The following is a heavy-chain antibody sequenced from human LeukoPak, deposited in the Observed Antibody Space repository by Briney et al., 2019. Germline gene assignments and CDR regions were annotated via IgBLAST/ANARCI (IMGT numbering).Heavy chain of an antibody. CDR1: GYSFINYW. CDR2: IYPGDSDT. V-gene: IGHV5-51*01. J-gene: IGHJ4*02. D-gene: IGHD3-22*01. CDR3: ARRNYYDSSGYYDY. Sequence: GESLKISCKGSGYSFINYWIGWVRQMPGKGLEWMGIIYPGDSDTRYSPSFQGQVTISADKSISTAYLQWSSLKASDTAMYYCARRNYYDSSGYYDYWGQGTLVTVSS.